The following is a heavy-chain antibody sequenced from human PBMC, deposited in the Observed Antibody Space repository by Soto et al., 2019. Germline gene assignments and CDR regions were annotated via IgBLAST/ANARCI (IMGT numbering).Heavy chain of an antibody. V-gene: IGHV3-30-3*01. J-gene: IGHJ4*02. CDR2: ISYDGSNK. D-gene: IGHD3-22*01. CDR3: ARDNRWHDSSGYYYLLDY. CDR1: GFTCSSYA. Sequence: QSXGSLRLSCAAAGFTCSSYAMHWVRQAPGKGLEWVAVISYDGSNKYYADSVKGRFTISRDNSKNTLYLQMNSLRAEDTAVYYCARDNRWHDSSGYYYLLDYWGQGSLVTVSS.